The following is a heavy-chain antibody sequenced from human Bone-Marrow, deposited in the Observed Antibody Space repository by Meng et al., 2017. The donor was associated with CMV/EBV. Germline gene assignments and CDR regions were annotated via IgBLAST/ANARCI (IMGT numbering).Heavy chain of an antibody. V-gene: IGHV3-30-3*01. CDR1: GFTFSSYA. CDR3: ARDLINVDTAIRGLFYYYYGMDV. CDR2: ISYDGSNK. D-gene: IGHD5-18*01. Sequence: GESLKIPCAASGFTFSSYAMHWVRQAPGKGLEWVAVISYDGSNKYYADSVKGRFTISRDNSKNTLYLQMNSLRAEDTAVYYCARDLINVDTAIRGLFYYYYGMDVWGQGSTVTVVS. J-gene: IGHJ6*01.